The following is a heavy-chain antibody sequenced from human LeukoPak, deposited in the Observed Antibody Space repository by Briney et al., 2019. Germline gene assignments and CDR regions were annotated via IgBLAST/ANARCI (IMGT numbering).Heavy chain of an antibody. CDR3: ARDSIGVYGDYGSYSVY. Sequence: GGSLRLSCAGSGFGGSRNYVTWVRQASGKGLEWVSVIYSGGSTYYADSVKGRFTISRDNSKNTLYLQMNSLRAEDTAVYYCARDSIGVYGDYGSYSVYWGQGTLVTVSS. CDR2: IYSGGST. V-gene: IGHV3-66*01. CDR1: GFGGSRNY. J-gene: IGHJ4*02. D-gene: IGHD4-17*01.